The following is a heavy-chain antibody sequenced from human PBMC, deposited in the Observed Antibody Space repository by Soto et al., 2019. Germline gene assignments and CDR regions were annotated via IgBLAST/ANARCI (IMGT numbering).Heavy chain of an antibody. V-gene: IGHV3-23*01. CDR3: ANPDIVVVVGDAFDI. J-gene: IGHJ3*02. CDR1: GFTFSSYA. D-gene: IGHD2-15*01. CDR2: ISGSGGST. Sequence: GGSLRLSCAASGFTFSSYAMSWVRQAPGKGLEWVSAISGSGGSTYYAVSVKGRFTISRDNSKNTLYLQMNSLRAEDTAVYYCANPDIVVVVGDAFDIWGQGTMVTVSS.